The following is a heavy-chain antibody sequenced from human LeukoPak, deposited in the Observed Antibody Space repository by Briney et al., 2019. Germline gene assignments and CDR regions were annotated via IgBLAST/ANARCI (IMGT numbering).Heavy chain of an antibody. CDR3: ARDHGSSGWYNY. V-gene: IGHV1-69*05. Sequence: SVKVSCKASGGTFSSYAISWVRQAPGQGLEWMGRIIPIFGTANYAQKFQGRVTITTDESTSTAYMELSSLRSEDTAVYYCARDHGSSGWYNYWGRRTLVTVSS. CDR1: GGTFSSYA. D-gene: IGHD6-19*01. J-gene: IGHJ4*02. CDR2: IIPIFGTA.